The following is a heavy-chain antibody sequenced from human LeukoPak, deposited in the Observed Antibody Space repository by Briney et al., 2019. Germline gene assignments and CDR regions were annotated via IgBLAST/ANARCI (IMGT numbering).Heavy chain of an antibody. Sequence: SETLSLTCSVAGGSISSTTYYWAWIRQPPGKGLEWIGTIYYSGSTYYSPSLKSRVTISVDTSNNQFSLKLRSVAAADTAVYDCARHRGDYDSSGYYWFDPWSQGTLVTVSS. J-gene: IGHJ5*02. V-gene: IGHV4-39*01. CDR1: GGSISSTTYY. CDR2: IYYSGST. D-gene: IGHD3-22*01. CDR3: ARHRGDYDSSGYYWFDP.